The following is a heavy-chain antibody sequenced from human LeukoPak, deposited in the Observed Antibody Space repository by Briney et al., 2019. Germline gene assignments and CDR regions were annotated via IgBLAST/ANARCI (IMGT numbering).Heavy chain of an antibody. J-gene: IGHJ4*02. D-gene: IGHD6-25*01. CDR1: GGSISIISSSTYY. CDR3: ARQLPTAAADTRGYFDY. CDR2: LYYVENS. Sequence: PSETLSLTCTVSGGSISIISSSTYYWGWIRQAPGKGLEWIGSLYYVENSHYNPSLKSRATLSVDTSNNQFSLKLTSVTAADAAVYFCARQLPTAAADTRGYFDYWDQGTVVTVSS. V-gene: IGHV4-39*01.